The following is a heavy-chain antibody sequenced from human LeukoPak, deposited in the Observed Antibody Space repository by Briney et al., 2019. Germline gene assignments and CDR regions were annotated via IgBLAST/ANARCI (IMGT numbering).Heavy chain of an antibody. J-gene: IGHJ5*02. CDR1: GFTISSYW. CDR3: ARWGLP. Sequence: GGSLRLSCAASGFTISSYWMHWVRQAPGKGLVWVSRINSDGSKYADSVKGRFTISRDNAKNTLYLQMNSLRAEDTAGYYCARWGLPWGQGTLVTVSS. V-gene: IGHV3-74*01. CDR2: INSDGS. D-gene: IGHD3-16*01.